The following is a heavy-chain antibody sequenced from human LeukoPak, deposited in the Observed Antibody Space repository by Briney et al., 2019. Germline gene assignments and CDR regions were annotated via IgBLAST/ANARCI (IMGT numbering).Heavy chain of an antibody. CDR3: AAERGTAFDI. Sequence: GGSLRLSCAASGFIFSNQGMHWVRQAPGKGLEWVTFISYDGVHKHYADSVKGRFTVSRDNSKYTLHLQMNSLRPEDTAMYYCAAERGTAFDIWGQGTMVIVSS. CDR2: ISYDGVHK. CDR1: GFIFSNQG. D-gene: IGHD3-16*01. V-gene: IGHV3-30*03. J-gene: IGHJ3*02.